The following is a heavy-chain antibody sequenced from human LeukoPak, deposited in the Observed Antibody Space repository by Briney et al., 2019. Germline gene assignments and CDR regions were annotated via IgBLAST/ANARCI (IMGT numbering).Heavy chain of an antibody. J-gene: IGHJ4*02. CDR1: GDSISSYY. Sequence: SETLSLTCTVSGDSISSYYWSWIRRSPGKGLEWIGDIYYSGSTNYNPSLKSRVTLSVDTSKNQFSLKLSSVTAADMAVYYCARGRRDGYNYPDYWGQGTLVTVSS. D-gene: IGHD5-24*01. V-gene: IGHV4-59*01. CDR2: IYYSGST. CDR3: ARGRRDGYNYPDY.